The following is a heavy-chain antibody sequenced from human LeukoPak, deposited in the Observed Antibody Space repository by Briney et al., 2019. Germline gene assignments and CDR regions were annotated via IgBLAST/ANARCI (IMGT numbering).Heavy chain of an antibody. D-gene: IGHD6-19*01. CDR2: VNPQGTAT. CDR3: ARARWSSTGWFLGY. Sequence: PGGSLRLSCAASGFTFSSYWMHWVRQAPGKGLVWVSRVNPQGTATTYADSVKGRFTISRDNAKDALPLQMDNLRVEDTAVYYCARARWSSTGWFLGYWGQGTLVTVSS. J-gene: IGHJ4*02. CDR1: GFTFSSYW. V-gene: IGHV3-74*03.